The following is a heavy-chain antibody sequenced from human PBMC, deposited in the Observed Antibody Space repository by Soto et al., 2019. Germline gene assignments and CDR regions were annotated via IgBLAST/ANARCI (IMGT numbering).Heavy chain of an antibody. CDR2: IIWNSAYI. CDR1: GFTFDDYA. V-gene: IGHV3-9*01. Sequence: LRLSCAVSGFTFDDYAMHWARQAPGKGLEWVAGIIWNSAYIVYADSVKGRFTISRDNAKNSLYLQMNSLRAEDTALYYCVKDSTVSGVRQGLDFWGRGTLVTVSS. D-gene: IGHD6-19*01. J-gene: IGHJ4*02. CDR3: VKDSTVSGVRQGLDF.